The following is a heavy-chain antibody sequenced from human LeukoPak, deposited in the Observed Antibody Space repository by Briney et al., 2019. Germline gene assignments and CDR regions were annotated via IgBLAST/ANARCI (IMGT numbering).Heavy chain of an antibody. CDR3: ARDWDAISFDY. D-gene: IGHD1-26*01. Sequence: GGSLRLSCAASGFTFSSYWMSWVRQAPGKGLEWVANIKQDGSEKYYVDSVKGRFTISRDNAKNSLYLQMNTLRAEDTAVYYCARDWDAISFDYWGQGTLVTVSS. V-gene: IGHV3-7*01. CDR2: IKQDGSEK. CDR1: GFTFSSYW. J-gene: IGHJ4*02.